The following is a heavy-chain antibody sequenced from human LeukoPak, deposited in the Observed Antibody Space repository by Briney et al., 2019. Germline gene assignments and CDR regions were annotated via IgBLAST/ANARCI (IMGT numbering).Heavy chain of an antibody. CDR3: ATSESQTRFDY. Sequence: KNGESLKISCKGSGYSFTTHWLGWVRQLPGKGLEWMGLIFPGDSGTIYSPSFQGQVTLSADKSINTAYLQWSSLKASDTAMYYCATSESQTRFDYWGQGTLVAVSS. CDR1: GYSFTTHW. J-gene: IGHJ4*02. D-gene: IGHD1/OR15-1a*01. V-gene: IGHV5-51*01. CDR2: IFPGDSGT.